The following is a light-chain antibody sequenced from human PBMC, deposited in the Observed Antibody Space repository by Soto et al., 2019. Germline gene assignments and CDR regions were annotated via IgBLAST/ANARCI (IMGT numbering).Light chain of an antibody. J-gene: IGKJ1*01. Sequence: EIVLTQSPATLSLSPGERATLSCRASQSVSSSYLAWYQQNPGQPPRLLFYGASSRATGIPDRFSGSGSGTDFTLTISRLEPEDFAVYYCQQYGSSRTFGQGTKVEIK. V-gene: IGKV3-20*01. CDR3: QQYGSSRT. CDR2: GAS. CDR1: QSVSSSY.